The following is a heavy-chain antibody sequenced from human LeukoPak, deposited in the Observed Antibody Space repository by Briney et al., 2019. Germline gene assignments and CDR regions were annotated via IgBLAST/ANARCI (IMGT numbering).Heavy chain of an antibody. Sequence: ASVKVSCKASGYTLTNYHMNWVRQARGQGLEWMGIINPSGGSTTNAQKFQGRVIMTRDMSTSTVYMELSSLRSEDTAVYFCARYGHSPFFDYWGQGTLVIVSS. CDR3: ARYGHSPFFDY. D-gene: IGHD4-17*01. J-gene: IGHJ4*02. CDR1: GYTLTNYH. V-gene: IGHV1-46*01. CDR2: INPSGGST.